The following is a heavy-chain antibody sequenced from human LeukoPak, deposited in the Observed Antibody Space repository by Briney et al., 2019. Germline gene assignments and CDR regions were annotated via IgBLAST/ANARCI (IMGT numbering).Heavy chain of an antibody. Sequence: GGSLRLSCAASGFTFSNYWVHWVRQAPGKGLVWVSRINRDGSTTNYADSVKGRFTVSRDNAKNTLNLQMNSLRAEDTAVYYCASVEMATIKEEYWGQGTLVTVSS. J-gene: IGHJ4*02. V-gene: IGHV3-74*01. CDR3: ASVEMATIKEEY. CDR1: GFTFSNYW. D-gene: IGHD5-24*01. CDR2: INRDGSTT.